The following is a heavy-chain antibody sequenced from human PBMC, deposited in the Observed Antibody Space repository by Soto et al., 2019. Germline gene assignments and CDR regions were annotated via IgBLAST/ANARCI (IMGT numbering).Heavy chain of an antibody. CDR2: IIPILDVA. CDR1: GGDFLSYT. V-gene: IGHV1-69*02. D-gene: IGHD3-10*01. CDR3: AQMWFGELWHGMDV. Sequence: QLVQSGAEVKKPGSSVKVSCKASGGDFLSYTISWVRQAPGQGPEWMGTIIPILDVAKNAQKFQGRVAITADKATSTVYMELRSLRSDDTAVYYCAQMWFGELWHGMDVSGQGTTITVSS. J-gene: IGHJ6*02.